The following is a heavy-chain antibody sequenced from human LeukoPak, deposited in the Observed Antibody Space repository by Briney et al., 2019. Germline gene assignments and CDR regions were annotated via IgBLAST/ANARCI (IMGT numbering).Heavy chain of an antibody. Sequence: ASVKVSCKASGGTFSSYAISWVRQAPGQGLEWMGRIIPILGIANYAQKFQGRVTITADKSTSTAYMELISLRSEDTAVYYCARERYSSGWYHYFDYWGQGTLVTVSS. D-gene: IGHD6-19*01. CDR3: ARERYSSGWYHYFDY. CDR2: IIPILGIA. J-gene: IGHJ4*02. CDR1: GGTFSSYA. V-gene: IGHV1-69*04.